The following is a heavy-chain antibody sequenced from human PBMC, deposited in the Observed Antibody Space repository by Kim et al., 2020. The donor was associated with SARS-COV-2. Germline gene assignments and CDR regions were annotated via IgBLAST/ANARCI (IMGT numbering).Heavy chain of an antibody. J-gene: IGHJ4*02. D-gene: IGHD3-22*01. V-gene: IGHV1-69*01. Sequence: YAQKFQGRVTITADESTSTAYMELSSLRAEDTAVYYCARALEYYDSSGSNWGQGTLVTVSS. CDR3: ARALEYYDSSGSN.